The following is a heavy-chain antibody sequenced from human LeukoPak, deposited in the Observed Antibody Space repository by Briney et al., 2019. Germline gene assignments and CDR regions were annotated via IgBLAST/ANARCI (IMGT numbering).Heavy chain of an antibody. V-gene: IGHV1-69*04. D-gene: IGHD3-22*01. Sequence: GASVKVSCKASGGTFSNYAISWVRQAPGQGLEWMGRIIPILGIANYAQKFQGRVTITVDKSTSTAYMELSSLRSEDTAVYYCATSGGYYYDSSGYYDYWGQGTLVTVSS. CDR1: GGTFSNYA. CDR3: ATSGGYYYDSSGYYDY. J-gene: IGHJ4*02. CDR2: IIPILGIA.